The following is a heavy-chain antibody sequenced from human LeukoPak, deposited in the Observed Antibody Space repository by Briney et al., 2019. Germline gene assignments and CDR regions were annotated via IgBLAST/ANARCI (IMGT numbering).Heavy chain of an antibody. CDR3: ARGSHSSWYAFYFDY. CDR1: GGSFSGYY. Sequence: SGTLSLTCAVYGGSFSGYYWSWIRQPPGKGLGWMGEINHSGSTNYNPSLKSRVTISVDTSKNQFSLRLSSVTAADTAVYYCARGSHSSWYAFYFDYWGQGTLVTVSS. D-gene: IGHD6-13*01. CDR2: INHSGST. J-gene: IGHJ4*02. V-gene: IGHV4-34*01.